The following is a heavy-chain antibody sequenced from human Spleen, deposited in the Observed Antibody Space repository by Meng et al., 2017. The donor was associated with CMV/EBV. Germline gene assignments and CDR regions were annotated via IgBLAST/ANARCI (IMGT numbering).Heavy chain of an antibody. CDR1: GYTFTDYY. CDR2: INPNSGGT. J-gene: IGHJ4*02. D-gene: IGHD5-18*01. CDR3: ARARRGYSYGYVDY. V-gene: IGHV1-2*02. Sequence: ASVKVSCKASGYTFTDYYIHWVRQAPGQGFEWMGWINPNSGGTNYAQKFQGRVTMTRDTSISTAYMELSRLRSDDTAVYYCARARRGYSYGYVDYWGQGTLVTVSS.